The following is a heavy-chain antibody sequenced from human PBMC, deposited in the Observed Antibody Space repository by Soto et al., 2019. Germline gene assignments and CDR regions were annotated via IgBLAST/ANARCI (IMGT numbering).Heavy chain of an antibody. CDR1: GGTFSSYA. J-gene: IGHJ4*02. Sequence: QVQLVQSGAEMKKPGSSVKVSCKASGGTFSSYAISWVRQAPGQGLEWMGGIIPIFGTANYAQKFQGRVTITADESTSTAYMELSSLRSEDTAVYYCASRGGGYCSGGSCYSEEDYWGQGTLVTVSS. D-gene: IGHD2-15*01. CDR2: IIPIFGTA. CDR3: ASRGGGYCSGGSCYSEEDY. V-gene: IGHV1-69*01.